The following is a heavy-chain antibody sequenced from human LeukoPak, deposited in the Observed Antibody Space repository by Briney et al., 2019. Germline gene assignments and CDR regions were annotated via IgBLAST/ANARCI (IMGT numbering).Heavy chain of an antibody. D-gene: IGHD5-24*01. CDR3: ARAGDGYNPTDY. J-gene: IGHJ4*02. V-gene: IGHV3-30*03. Sequence: GGSLRLSCAASGFTFSSYGMHWVRQAPGKGLEWVAVISYDGSNKYYADSVKGRFTISRDNSKNTLYLQMNSLRAEDTAVYYCARAGDGYNPTDYWGQGTLVTVSS. CDR1: GFTFSSYG. CDR2: ISYDGSNK.